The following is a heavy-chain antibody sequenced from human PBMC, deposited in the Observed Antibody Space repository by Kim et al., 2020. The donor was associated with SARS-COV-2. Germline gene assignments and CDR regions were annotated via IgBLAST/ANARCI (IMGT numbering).Heavy chain of an antibody. CDR3: ARAFLDMDVVVPAAMYTMDH. D-gene: IGHD2-2*01. CDR2: ICNDGSIK. CDR1: GFTFSSYV. V-gene: IGHV3-33*01. Sequence: GGSLRLSCAASGFTFSSYVMHWVRQAPGKGLEWVAGICNDGSIKYYADSVKGRFTISRDNAKNTLYLQMNSLRAEDTAVYYCARAFLDMDVVVPAAMYTMDHWGQGALVTVSS. J-gene: IGHJ4*02.